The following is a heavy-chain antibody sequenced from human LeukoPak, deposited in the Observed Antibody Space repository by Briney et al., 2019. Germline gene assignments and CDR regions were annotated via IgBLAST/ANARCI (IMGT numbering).Heavy chain of an antibody. CDR2: IYTSGST. D-gene: IGHD6-13*01. CDR3: ARDGVSSSWYRNYYYYLDV. CDR1: GGSFSGYY. V-gene: IGHV4-4*07. Sequence: SETLSLTCAVYGGSFSGYYWSWIRQPARKGLEWIGRIYTSGSTNYNPSLKSRVTMSVDTSKNQFSLKLSSVTAADTAVYYCARDGVSSSWYRNYYYYLDVWGKGTTVNISS. J-gene: IGHJ6*03.